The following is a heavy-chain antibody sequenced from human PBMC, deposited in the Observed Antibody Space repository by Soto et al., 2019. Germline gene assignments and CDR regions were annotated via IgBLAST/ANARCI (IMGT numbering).Heavy chain of an antibody. CDR3: ALSALDIVLLPSSMHFYS. D-gene: IGHD2-8*01. Sequence: GGSLRLSCVASGSTSEHFAIHWVRQSPGKALEWVSGMSWDRVTFGYADSVQGRFTISRDHAKNSVELQMDSLRPGDTAVYYCALSALDIVLLPSSMHFYSWGQGTLVTVSS. V-gene: IGHV3-9*02. CDR2: MSWDRVTF. J-gene: IGHJ4*02. CDR1: GSTSEHFA.